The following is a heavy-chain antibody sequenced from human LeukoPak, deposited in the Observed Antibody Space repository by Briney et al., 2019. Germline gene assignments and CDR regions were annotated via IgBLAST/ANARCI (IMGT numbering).Heavy chain of an antibody. J-gene: IGHJ5*02. D-gene: IGHD3-16*01. CDR2: IITIFGTA. CDR3: ARILGPDWFDP. V-gene: IGHV1-69*06. CDR1: GGTFSSYV. Sequence: SVKVSCKASGGTFSSYVISWVRQAPGQGLEWMGGIITIFGTANYAQKFQGRVTITADKSTSTAYMELSSLRSEDTAVYYCARILGPDWFDPWGQGTLVTVSS.